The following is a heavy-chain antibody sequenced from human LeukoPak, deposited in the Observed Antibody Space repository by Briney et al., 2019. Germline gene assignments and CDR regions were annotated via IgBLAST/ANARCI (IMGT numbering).Heavy chain of an antibody. V-gene: IGHV3-23*01. D-gene: IGHD6-19*01. CDR3: AKETYSSGWYPYFDY. CDR2: ISGSGGST. Sequence: GSLRLSCVASGFTFSSYAMSWVRQAPGKGLEWVSGISGSGGSTYYADSVKGRFTISRDNSKNTLFLQMNSLRAEDTAVYYCAKETYSSGWYPYFDYWGQGTLVTVSS. J-gene: IGHJ4*02. CDR1: GFTFSSYA.